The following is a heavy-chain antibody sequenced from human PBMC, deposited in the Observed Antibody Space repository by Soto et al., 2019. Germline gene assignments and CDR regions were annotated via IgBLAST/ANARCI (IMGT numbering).Heavy chain of an antibody. CDR1: GFTFSSYG. J-gene: IGHJ6*02. CDR3: AKDVIGSGSYYSANYYYYGMDV. CDR2: ISYDGSNK. D-gene: IGHD3-10*01. V-gene: IGHV3-30*18. Sequence: QVQLVESGGGVVQPGRSLRLSCAASGFTFSSYGMHWVRQAPGKGLEWVAVISYDGSNKYYADSVKGRFTISRDNSKNTLYLQMNSVRAEDTAVYYCAKDVIGSGSYYSANYYYYGMDVWGQGTTVTVSS.